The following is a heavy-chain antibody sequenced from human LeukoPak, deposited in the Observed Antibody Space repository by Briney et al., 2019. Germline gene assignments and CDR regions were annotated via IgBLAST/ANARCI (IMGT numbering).Heavy chain of an antibody. CDR3: ARDVFLSGSLSPIDY. V-gene: IGHV1-18*01. Sequence: ASVKVSCKASGYMFISYGINWVRQAPGQGLEWMGWISTYNGNTNYAQNFQGRLTMTRDTSTSTVYMELSSLRSEDTALYYCARDVFLSGSLSPIDYWGQGTLVTVSS. CDR2: ISTYNGNT. CDR1: GYMFISYG. D-gene: IGHD5-12*01. J-gene: IGHJ4*02.